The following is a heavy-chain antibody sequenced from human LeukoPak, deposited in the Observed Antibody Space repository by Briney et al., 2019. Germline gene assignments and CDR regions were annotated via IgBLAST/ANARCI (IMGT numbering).Heavy chain of an antibody. CDR1: GFPFNAYW. V-gene: IGHV3-7*03. D-gene: IGHD6-13*01. CDR2: IRQDGYTK. J-gene: IGHJ4*02. Sequence: GGSLRLSCAASGFPFNAYWMTWVRQAPGKGLGWVSNIRQDGYTKYYVDSVKGRFTISRDNAMNSLYLQMNSLRAEDTAIYYCARSLPYGTTWYGRSDFWGQGTLVTVSS. CDR3: ARSLPYGTTWYGRSDF.